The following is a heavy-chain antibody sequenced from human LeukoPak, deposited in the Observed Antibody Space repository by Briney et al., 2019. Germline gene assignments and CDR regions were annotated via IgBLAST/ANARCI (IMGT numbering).Heavy chain of an antibody. J-gene: IGHJ2*01. CDR1: GGSSSGYY. CDR3: ARNPDPGWYFDL. Sequence: SETLSLTCAVYGGSSSGYYWSWIRQPPGKGLEWIGSIYYSGSTYYNPSLKSRVTISVDTSKNQFSLKLSSVTAADTAVYYCARNPDPGWYFDLWGRGTLVTVSS. CDR2: IYYSGST. D-gene: IGHD1-14*01. V-gene: IGHV4-34*01.